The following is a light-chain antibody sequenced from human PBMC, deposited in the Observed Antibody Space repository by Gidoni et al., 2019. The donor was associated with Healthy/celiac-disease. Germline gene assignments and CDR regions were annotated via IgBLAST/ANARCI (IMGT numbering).Light chain of an antibody. CDR3: QQRSNWPPIT. V-gene: IGKV3-11*01. J-gene: IGKJ5*01. CDR1: QSVSSR. CDR2: DAS. Sequence: EIVLTQSPATLSLSPGERATLSCRASQSVSSRLAWYQQKPGQAPRLLIYDASNRATGIPARFSGSGSGTDFTLTISSLEPEDFAVYYCQQRSNWPPITFXXXTRLEIK.